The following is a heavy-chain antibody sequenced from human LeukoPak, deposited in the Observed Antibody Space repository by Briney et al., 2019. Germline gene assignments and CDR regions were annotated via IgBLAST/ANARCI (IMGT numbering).Heavy chain of an antibody. D-gene: IGHD6-13*01. CDR1: GFTFSSYS. CDR2: ISSSSTTI. V-gene: IGHV3-48*02. Sequence: GGSLRLSCAASGFTFSSYSMNWVRQAPGKGLEWASYISSSSTTIYYADSVKGRFTISRDNAKNSLYLQMNSLRDEDTAVYYCASASTGSSSWYLNYFDYWGQGTLVTVSS. CDR3: ASASTGSSSWYLNYFDY. J-gene: IGHJ4*02.